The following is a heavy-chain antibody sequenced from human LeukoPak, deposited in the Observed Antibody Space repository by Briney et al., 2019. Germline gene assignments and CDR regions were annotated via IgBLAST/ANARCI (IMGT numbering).Heavy chain of an antibody. J-gene: IGHJ5*02. D-gene: IGHD3-10*01. CDR2: IYPGDSDT. V-gene: IGHV5-51*01. CDR1: GYSFTSYW. Sequence: PGESLKVSCKGSGYSFTSYWIGWVRQMPGKGLEWMGIIYPGDSDTRYSPSFQGQVTISADKSISTAYLQWSSLKASDTAMYYCARRYYGSGSYYNWFDPWGQGTLVTVSS. CDR3: ARRYYGSGSYYNWFDP.